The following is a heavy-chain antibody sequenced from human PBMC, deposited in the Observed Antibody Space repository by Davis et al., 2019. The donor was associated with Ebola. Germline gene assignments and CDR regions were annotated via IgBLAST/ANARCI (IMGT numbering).Heavy chain of an antibody. J-gene: IGHJ3*02. CDR3: ARTEMATTNGGDAFDI. CDR1: GGSISSSSYY. CDR2: IYYSGST. V-gene: IGHV4-39*01. D-gene: IGHD5-24*01. Sequence: MPSETLSLTCSVSGGSISSSSYYWGWIRQPPGKGLEWIGSIYYSGSTYYNPSLKSRVTISVDTSKNQFSLKLSSVTAADTAVYYCARTEMATTNGGDAFDIWGQGTMVTVSS.